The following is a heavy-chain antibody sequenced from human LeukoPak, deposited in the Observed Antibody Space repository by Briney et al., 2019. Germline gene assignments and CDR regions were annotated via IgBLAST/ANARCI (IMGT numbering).Heavy chain of an antibody. V-gene: IGHV1-46*01. J-gene: IGHJ3*02. CDR1: GYTFTSYY. Sequence: GASVKVSCKAPGYTFTSYYMHWVRQAPGQGLEWMGIINPSGGSTSYAQKFQGRVTMTRDMSTSTVYMELSSLRSEDTAVYYCARIDYGDYHQDAFDIWGQGTMVTVSS. CDR2: INPSGGST. D-gene: IGHD4-17*01. CDR3: ARIDYGDYHQDAFDI.